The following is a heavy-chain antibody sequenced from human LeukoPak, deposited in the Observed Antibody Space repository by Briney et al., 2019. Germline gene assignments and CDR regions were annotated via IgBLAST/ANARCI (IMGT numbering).Heavy chain of an antibody. CDR1: GFTFSSYS. Sequence: GGSLRLSCAASGFTFSSYSMNWVRQAPGKGLEWVAFIRYDGSNKYYADSVKGRFTISRDNSKNTLYLQMNSLRAEDTAVYYCAKPLPAPGDSWGQGTLVTVSS. V-gene: IGHV3-30*02. CDR2: IRYDGSNK. D-gene: IGHD2-2*01. CDR3: AKPLPAPGDS. J-gene: IGHJ4*02.